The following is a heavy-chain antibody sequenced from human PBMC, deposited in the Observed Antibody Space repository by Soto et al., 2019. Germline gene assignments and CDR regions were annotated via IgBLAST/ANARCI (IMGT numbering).Heavy chain of an antibody. CDR1: GFTFSNAW. Sequence: PGGSLRLSCAASGFTFSNAWMNWVRQAPGKGLEWVGRIKSKTDGGTTDYAAPVKGRFTISRDDSKNTLYLQMNSLKTEDTAVYYCTTEATTTSNSFYYYGMDVWGQGTTVTVSS. CDR3: TTEATTTSNSFYYYGMDV. J-gene: IGHJ6*02. V-gene: IGHV3-15*07. D-gene: IGHD4-4*01. CDR2: IKSKTDGGTT.